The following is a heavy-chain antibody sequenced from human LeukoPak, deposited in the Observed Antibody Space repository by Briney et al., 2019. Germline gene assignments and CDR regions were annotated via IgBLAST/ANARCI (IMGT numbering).Heavy chain of an antibody. J-gene: IGHJ3*02. Sequence: GGSLRLSCAAPGFTFISYWMSWVRQAPGKGLEWVANIKQDGSEKYYVDSVKGRFTISRDNAKNSLYLQMNSLRAEDTAVYYCARQLRGGAFDIWGQGAMVTVSS. V-gene: IGHV3-7*01. CDR3: ARQLRGGAFDI. CDR1: GFTFISYW. CDR2: IKQDGSEK. D-gene: IGHD3-10*01.